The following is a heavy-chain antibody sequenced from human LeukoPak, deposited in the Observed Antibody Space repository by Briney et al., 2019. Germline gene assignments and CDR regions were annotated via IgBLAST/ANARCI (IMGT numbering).Heavy chain of an antibody. CDR1: DGSISSYY. Sequence: SETLSLTCTVSDGSISSYYWSWIRQPPGKGLEWIGYIYYSGSTNYNPSLKSRVTISVDTSKNQFSLKLSSVTAADTAVYYCARAVYGDYFDPWGQGTLVTVSS. J-gene: IGHJ5*02. D-gene: IGHD4-17*01. CDR3: ARAVYGDYFDP. V-gene: IGHV4-59*01. CDR2: IYYSGST.